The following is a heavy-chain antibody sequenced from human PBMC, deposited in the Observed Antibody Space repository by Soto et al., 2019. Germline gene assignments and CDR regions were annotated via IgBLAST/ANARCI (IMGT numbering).Heavy chain of an antibody. J-gene: IGHJ6*02. D-gene: IGHD3-22*01. V-gene: IGHV3-7*03. CDR1: GFTFHYYW. CDR3: SRDRERVTVNGGIALGAMEV. CDR2: VKPDGSAT. Sequence: GGSLRLSCAASGFTFHYYWMTWVRQAPGKGLEWVANVKPDGSATFYADSLKGRFTISIDNANNSVSLQMHSLRADDTAVYYCSRDRERVTVNGGIALGAMEVWGHGTTVTVSS.